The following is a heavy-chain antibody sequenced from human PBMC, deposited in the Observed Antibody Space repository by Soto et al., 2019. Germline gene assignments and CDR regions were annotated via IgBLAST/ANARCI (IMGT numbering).Heavy chain of an antibody. Sequence: SETLCVSCIVSVGSFSVYYWRWIRQPPGKGLEWVGYVYDNGGTNYNPSLKSRVCISLETSKKQLSLELTSVTAADTAVYYCARGGEPYNWFDRWGRGTLVTVSS. V-gene: IGHV4-59*01. CDR1: VGSFSVYY. D-gene: IGHD3-16*01. J-gene: IGHJ5*02. CDR2: VYDNGGT. CDR3: ARGGEPYNWFDR.